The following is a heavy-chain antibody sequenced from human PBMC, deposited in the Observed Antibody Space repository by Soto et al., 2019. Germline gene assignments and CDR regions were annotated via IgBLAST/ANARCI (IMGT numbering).Heavy chain of an antibody. V-gene: IGHV4-39*01. Sequence: SETLSLTCTVSSGSISNSNYYWGWIRQPPGKGLEWIGSVYYGGGTHYNPSLTSRVTISVDTSKNQFSLKLTSVTAADTAMYFCARHSPAGGNYDSSGYYNWGQGTLVTVSS. CDR1: SGSISNSNYY. CDR3: ARHSPAGGNYDSSGYYN. CDR2: VYYGGGT. D-gene: IGHD3-22*01. J-gene: IGHJ4*02.